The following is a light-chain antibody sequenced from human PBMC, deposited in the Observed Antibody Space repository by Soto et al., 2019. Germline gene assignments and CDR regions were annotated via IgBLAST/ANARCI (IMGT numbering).Light chain of an antibody. J-gene: IGKJ2*02. CDR2: GAS. Sequence: EIVMTQSPATLSVSPGERATLSCRASQSVSSNLAWYQQKPGQAPRLLIYGASTRATGIPARFSGSGSGTEFTPTISSLQSEDFAVYYCQQYNNWPCTFGQGTKLEIK. CDR1: QSVSSN. CDR3: QQYNNWPCT. V-gene: IGKV3-15*01.